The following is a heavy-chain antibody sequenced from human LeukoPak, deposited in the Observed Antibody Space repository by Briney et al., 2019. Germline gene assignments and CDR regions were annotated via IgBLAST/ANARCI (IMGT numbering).Heavy chain of an antibody. J-gene: IGHJ4*02. CDR3: ARADYDSSGYYSY. CDR1: GYIFTNYY. CDR2: INPGGGST. D-gene: IGHD3-22*01. Sequence: GASVKVSCKASGYIFTNYYMHWVRQAPGQGLEWMGIINPGGGSTTYAQKFQGRVTMTRDTSTSTVYMEVSSLRSEDTAVYYCARADYDSSGYYSYWGQGTLVTVSS. V-gene: IGHV1-46*01.